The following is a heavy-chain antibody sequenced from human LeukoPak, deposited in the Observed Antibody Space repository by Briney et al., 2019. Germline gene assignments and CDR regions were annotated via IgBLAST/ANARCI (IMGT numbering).Heavy chain of an antibody. J-gene: IGHJ4*02. CDR2: INHGGST. CDR1: GGSFSGYY. Sequence: PSETLSLTCAVYGGSFSGYYWSWIRQPPGKGLEWIGEINHGGSTNYNPSLKNRVTISVDTSKNQFSLKLSSATAADTAVYYCARHHPQRGVLVIPVVYFDYWGQGTLVTVSS. V-gene: IGHV4-34*01. CDR3: ARHHPQRGVLVIPVVYFDY. D-gene: IGHD3-22*01.